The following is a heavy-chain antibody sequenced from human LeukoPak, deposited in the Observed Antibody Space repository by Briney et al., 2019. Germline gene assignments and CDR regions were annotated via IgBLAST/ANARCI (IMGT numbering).Heavy chain of an antibody. J-gene: IGHJ4*02. CDR2: IYTSGST. D-gene: IGHD3-16*01. CDR3: ARGLRGGSYDY. V-gene: IGHV4-61*02. Sequence: PSQTLSLTCTVSGGSISSGSYYWSWIRQPAGKGLEWIGRIYTSGSTNYNPSLKSRVTISVDTSKNQFSLKLSSVTAADTAVYYCARGLRGGSYDYWGQGTLVTVSS. CDR1: GGSISSGSYY.